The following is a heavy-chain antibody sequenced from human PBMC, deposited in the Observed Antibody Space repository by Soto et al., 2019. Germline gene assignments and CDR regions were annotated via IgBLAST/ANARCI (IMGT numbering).Heavy chain of an antibody. Sequence: EVQLVESGGGLVKPGGSLRLSCAASGFTFSSYSMNWVRQAPGKGLEWVSSISSSSSYIYYADSVKGRFTISRDNAKNSLYLQMNSLRAEDTAVYYCARGYCSRTSCYRTFDYWGQGTLVTVSS. CDR2: ISSSSSYI. V-gene: IGHV3-21*01. CDR1: GFTFSSYS. CDR3: ARGYCSRTSCYRTFDY. D-gene: IGHD2-2*02. J-gene: IGHJ4*02.